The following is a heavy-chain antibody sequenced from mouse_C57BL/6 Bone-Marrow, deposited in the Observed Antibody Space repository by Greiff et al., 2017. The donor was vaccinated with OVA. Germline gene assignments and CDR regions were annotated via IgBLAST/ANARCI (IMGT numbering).Heavy chain of an antibody. CDR1: GFTFSNYW. Sequence: EVKLVESGGGLVQPGGSMKLSCVASGFTFSNYWMNWVRQSPEKGLEWVAQIRLKSDNYATHYAESVKGRFTISRDDSKSSVYLQMNNLRAEDTGIYYCTRVTTLPRYWYFDVWGTGTTVTVSS. CDR2: IRLKSDNYAT. J-gene: IGHJ1*03. V-gene: IGHV6-3*01. D-gene: IGHD2-3*01. CDR3: TRVTTLPRYWYFDV.